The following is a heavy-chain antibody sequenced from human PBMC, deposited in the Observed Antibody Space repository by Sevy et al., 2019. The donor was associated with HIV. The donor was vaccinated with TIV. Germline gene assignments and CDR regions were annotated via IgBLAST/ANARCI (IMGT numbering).Heavy chain of an antibody. J-gene: IGHJ6*02. CDR2: ISSSGDAI. CDR3: ARDHVKHGELGDYYYYAMDV. V-gene: IGHV3-11*01. D-gene: IGHD3-16*01. CDR1: GFTFSDYY. Sequence: GGYLRLSCAASGFTFSDYYMSWIRQAPGKGLQWISYISSSGDAIYYADSVKGRFTISRDNAKNSLYLQMNSLRAEDTAVYYCARDHVKHGELGDYYYYAMDVWGRGTTVTVSS.